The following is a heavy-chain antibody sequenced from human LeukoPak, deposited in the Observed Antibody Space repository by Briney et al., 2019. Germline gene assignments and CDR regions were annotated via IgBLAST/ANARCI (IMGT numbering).Heavy chain of an antibody. J-gene: IGHJ4*02. Sequence: GGSLRLSCAASGFTFSSYGMHWARQAPGKGLEWVAFIRYDGSNKYYADSVKGRFTISRDNSKNTLYLQMNSLRAEDTAVYYCARANDFWSGYCPDYWGQGTLVTVSS. CDR1: GFTFSSYG. CDR3: ARANDFWSGYCPDY. CDR2: IRYDGSNK. V-gene: IGHV3-30*02. D-gene: IGHD3-3*01.